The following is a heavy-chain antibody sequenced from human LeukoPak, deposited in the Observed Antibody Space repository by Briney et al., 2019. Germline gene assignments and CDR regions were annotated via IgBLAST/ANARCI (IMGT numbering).Heavy chain of an antibody. D-gene: IGHD2-2*01. V-gene: IGHV3-74*01. CDR2: INSDGSST. CDR1: GFTFSNYW. Sequence: GGSLRLSCAASGFTFSNYWMHWVRQAPGKGLVWVSRINSDGSSTNYADSVKGRFTISRDNAKNTLYLQMNSLRVEDTAVYYCARVYCSSTICYADYYYHMDVWGKGTTVTISS. J-gene: IGHJ6*03. CDR3: ARVYCSSTICYADYYYHMDV.